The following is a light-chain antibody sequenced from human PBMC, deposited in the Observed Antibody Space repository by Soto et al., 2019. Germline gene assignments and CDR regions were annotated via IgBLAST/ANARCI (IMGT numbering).Light chain of an antibody. CDR2: AAS. Sequence: IQLTQSPSSLSASVGDRVTITCRASQGISSHLAWYQQKPGKAPKLLIYAASTLQSGVPSRFSGSGSGTDFTLTISSLQPEDFATYYCQQLNSYPRYTFGQGTKLEIK. CDR3: QQLNSYPRYT. CDR1: QGISSH. J-gene: IGKJ2*01. V-gene: IGKV1-9*01.